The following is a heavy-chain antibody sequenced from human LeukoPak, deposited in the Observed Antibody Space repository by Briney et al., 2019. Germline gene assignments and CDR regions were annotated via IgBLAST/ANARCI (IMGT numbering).Heavy chain of an antibody. CDR3: ARLSSGALDY. D-gene: IGHD3-10*01. V-gene: IGHV4-31*03. CDR2: IYYSGST. J-gene: IGHJ4*02. CDR1: GGSVSSGSYY. Sequence: SETLSLTCTVSGGSVSSGSYYWSWIRQPPGKGLEWIGYIYYSGSTYYNPPLKSRVTISVDTSKNQFSLKLSSATAADTAVYYCARLSSGALDYWGQGTLVTVSS.